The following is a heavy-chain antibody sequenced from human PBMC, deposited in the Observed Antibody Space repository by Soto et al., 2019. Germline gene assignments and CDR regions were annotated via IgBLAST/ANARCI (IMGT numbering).Heavy chain of an antibody. CDR2: ISYSWTT. V-gene: IGHV4-30-4*01. J-gene: IGHJ4*02. D-gene: IGHD6-6*01. CDR1: GDSISSGFYY. CDR3: GTVRASWYIDF. Sequence: PSETLSLTCTVSGDSISSGFYYWSWIRQPPGKGLEWNAYISYSWTTFYNPSLRSRVSISADKCKNQFTLELKSVTVADTAVYYCGTVRASWYIDFWGQGTLVTVSS.